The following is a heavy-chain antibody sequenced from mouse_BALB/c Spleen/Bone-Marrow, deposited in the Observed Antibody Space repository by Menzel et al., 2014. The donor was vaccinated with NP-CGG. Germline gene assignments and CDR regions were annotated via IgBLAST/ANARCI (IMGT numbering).Heavy chain of an antibody. CDR1: GYSFTNFW. J-gene: IGHJ3*01. CDR3: ARYYYGSSLFAY. V-gene: IGHV1-63*02. CDR2: IYPKNDDA. Sequence: VQLQQSGAELVRPGTSVKMSCKAAGYSFTNFWIGWVKQRPGHGLEWIGDIYPKNDDANYNEKFKGRATLTVDTSSSTAYMQLSGLTSEDTAVYYCARYYYGSSLFAYWGQGTLVTVSA. D-gene: IGHD1-1*01.